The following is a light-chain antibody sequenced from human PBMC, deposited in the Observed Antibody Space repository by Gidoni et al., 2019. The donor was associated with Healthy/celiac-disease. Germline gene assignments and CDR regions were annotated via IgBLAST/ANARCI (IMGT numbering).Light chain of an antibody. CDR3: QQSYSTPRTT. V-gene: IGKV1-39*01. J-gene: IGKJ3*01. Sequence: DIQMTQSPSSLSASVGDRVTITCRASQSISSYLNWYQQKPGKAPKLLIYDASSLQSGVPSRFSGSGSGTDFTLTISSLQPEDFATYYCQQSYSTPRTTFGPGTKVDIK. CDR1: QSISSY. CDR2: DAS.